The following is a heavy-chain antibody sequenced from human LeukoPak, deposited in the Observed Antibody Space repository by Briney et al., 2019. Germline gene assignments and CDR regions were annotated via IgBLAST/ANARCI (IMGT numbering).Heavy chain of an antibody. CDR2: ISSAGIDT. CDR1: GFTFSSYA. D-gene: IGHD1-1*01. V-gene: IGHV3-23*01. CDR3: AKTINWQFDY. J-gene: IGHJ4*02. Sequence: GGSLRLSCAASGFTFSSYAMIWVRQAPGRGLEWVSSISSAGIDTYYADSVKGRLTISRDNSKNLLYLQMNSLRAEDTAVYYCAKTINWQFDYWGQGTLVTVSS.